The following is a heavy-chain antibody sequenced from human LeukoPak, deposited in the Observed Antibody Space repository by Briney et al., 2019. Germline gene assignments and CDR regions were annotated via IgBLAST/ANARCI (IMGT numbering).Heavy chain of an antibody. J-gene: IGHJ4*02. CDR2: ISSSGRSI. CDR1: GFTFSTYG. CDR3: ARLDSSGFDY. Sequence: GGSLRLSCTASGFTFSTYGMHWVRQAPGKGLEWVSYISSSGRSIYYADSVKGRFTISRDNAKKSLYLQMNSLRAEDTAVYYCARLDSSGFDYWGRGTLVSVSS. V-gene: IGHV3-48*04. D-gene: IGHD3-22*01.